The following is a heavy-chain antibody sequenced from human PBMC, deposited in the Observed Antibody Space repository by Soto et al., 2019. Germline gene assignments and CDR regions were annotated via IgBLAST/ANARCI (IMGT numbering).Heavy chain of an antibody. CDR2: ISGSGGST. J-gene: IGHJ4*02. V-gene: IGHV3-23*01. CDR3: AKVGKGAAAGTHFDY. CDR1: GFTFSDYY. D-gene: IGHD6-13*01. Sequence: GGSLRLSCAASGFTFSDYYMSWVRPAPGKGLEWVSAISGSGGSTYYADSVKGRFTISRDNSKNTLYLQMNSLRAEDTAVYYCAKVGKGAAAGTHFDYWGQGTLVTVSS.